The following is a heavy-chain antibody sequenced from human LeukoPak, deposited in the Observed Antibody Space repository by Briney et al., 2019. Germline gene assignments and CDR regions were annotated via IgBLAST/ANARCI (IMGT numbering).Heavy chain of an antibody. D-gene: IGHD3-22*01. V-gene: IGHV3-9*01. CDR3: SKDIRDYYDTNGYSVFEV. J-gene: IGHJ3*01. CDR2: VNWNSAAR. CDR1: GFTFDDYT. Sequence: PGGSLRLSCAASGFTFDDYTMHWVRQSPEKGLEWVAGVNWNSAARGYADSVKGRFTISRDNVKNSLYLQMNNLRDEDTALYYCSKDIRDYYDTNGYSVFEVWGQGTMVTVSS.